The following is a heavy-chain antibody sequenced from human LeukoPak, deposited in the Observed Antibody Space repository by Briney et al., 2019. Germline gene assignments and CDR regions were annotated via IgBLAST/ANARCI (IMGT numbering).Heavy chain of an antibody. CDR1: GDYVATNRAA. V-gene: IGHV6-1*01. CDR2: TYYRSKWYT. CDR3: AREPTGDDHYYYMDV. J-gene: IGHJ6*03. Sequence: SQTLSLTCGLSGDYVATNRAAWNWIRQSPSRGLEWLGRTYYRSKWYTDYALSVTGRITITPDALKNQFSLHLNSVTPADTAVYYCAREPTGDDHYYYMDVWGERTTVTVSS. D-gene: IGHD7-27*01.